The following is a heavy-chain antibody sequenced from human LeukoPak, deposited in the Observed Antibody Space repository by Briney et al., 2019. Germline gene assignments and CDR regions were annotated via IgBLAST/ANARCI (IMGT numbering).Heavy chain of an antibody. CDR1: GGCFSGYY. D-gene: IGHD2-15*01. CDR3: ARGRGYCSGGSCYPAY. V-gene: IGHV4-34*01. CDR2: INHSGST. Sequence: SETLSFTCAVYGGCFSGYYWSWIRQPPGKGLEWIGEINHSGSTNYNPSLKSRVTISVDTSKNQFSLKLSSVTAADTAVYYCARGRGYCSGGSCYPAYWGQGTLVTVSS. J-gene: IGHJ4*02.